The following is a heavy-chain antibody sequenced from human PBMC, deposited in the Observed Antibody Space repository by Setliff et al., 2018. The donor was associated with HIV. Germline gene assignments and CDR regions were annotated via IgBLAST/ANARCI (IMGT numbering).Heavy chain of an antibody. CDR3: ARGFFYFYYMDV. CDR1: GFTFSSYG. J-gene: IGHJ6*03. Sequence: GGSLRLSCGGSGFTFSSYGMNWVRQAPGKGLEWVSFISSSSGHRNYADSVTGRFTISRDSAKSSLYLQMTSLRAEDTAVYYCARGFFYFYYMDVWGKGTTVTVSS. CDR2: ISSSSGHR. V-gene: IGHV3-21*06.